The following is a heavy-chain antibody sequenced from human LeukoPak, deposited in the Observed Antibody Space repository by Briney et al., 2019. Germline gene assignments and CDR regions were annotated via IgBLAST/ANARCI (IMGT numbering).Heavy chain of an antibody. J-gene: IGHJ4*02. CDR3: AKSGDKLIQRLDY. V-gene: IGHV3-73*01. D-gene: IGHD1-26*01. Sequence: GGSLRLSCAASGFTFSGSAMHWVRQASGKGLEWVGRIRSRANSYVTAYAAAVTGRFIISRDDSSNTAYLQMNSLRAEDTAVYYCAKSGDKLIQRLDYWGQGTLVTVSS. CDR2: IRSRANSYVT. CDR1: GFTFSGSA.